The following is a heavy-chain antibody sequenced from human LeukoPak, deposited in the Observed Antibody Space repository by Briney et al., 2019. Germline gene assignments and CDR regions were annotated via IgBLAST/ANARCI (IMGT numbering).Heavy chain of an antibody. CDR3: ARGVGYSSSWFRSDYYYGMDV. J-gene: IGHJ6*02. CDR1: GYTFTSYY. V-gene: IGHV1-46*01. CDR2: INPSGGST. Sequence: ASVKVSCKASGYTFTSYYMHWVRQAPGQGLEWMGIINPSGGSTSYAQKFQGRVTMTRDTSISTAYMELSSLRSEDTAVYYCARGVGYSSSWFRSDYYYGMDVWGQGTTVTVSS. D-gene: IGHD6-13*01.